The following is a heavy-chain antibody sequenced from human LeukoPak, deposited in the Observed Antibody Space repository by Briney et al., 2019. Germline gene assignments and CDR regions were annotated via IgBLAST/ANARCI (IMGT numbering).Heavy chain of an antibody. J-gene: IGHJ3*02. Sequence: GGSLRLSCAASGFTYSSYAMSWVRQAPGKGLEWVSAISRSGGSTYYADSVKGRFTISRDNSKNTLYLQMNSLRAEDTAVYYCAKAMSTTVRGVIEDAFDIWGQGTMVTVSS. CDR3: AKAMSTTVRGVIEDAFDI. V-gene: IGHV3-23*01. D-gene: IGHD3-10*01. CDR1: GFTYSSYA. CDR2: ISRSGGST.